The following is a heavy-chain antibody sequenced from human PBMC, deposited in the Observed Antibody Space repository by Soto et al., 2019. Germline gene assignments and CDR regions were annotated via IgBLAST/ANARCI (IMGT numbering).Heavy chain of an antibody. J-gene: IGHJ4*02. CDR2: ISAYNGNT. V-gene: IGHV1-18*01. Sequence: QVQLVQYGAEVKKPGASVKVSCKASGYTFTSYGISWVRQAPGQGLEWMGWISAYNGNTNYAQKLQGRVTMTTDTSTSTAYMELRGLRSDDTAVYYCARYRDRGYSSGWGLGYWGQGTLVTVSS. CDR3: ARYRDRGYSSGWGLGY. CDR1: GYTFTSYG. D-gene: IGHD6-19*01.